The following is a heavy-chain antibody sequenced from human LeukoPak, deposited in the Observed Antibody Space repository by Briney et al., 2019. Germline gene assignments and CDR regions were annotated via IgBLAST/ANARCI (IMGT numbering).Heavy chain of an antibody. CDR1: GFTVSNNF. CDR3: ARTKGDYGMDV. CDR2: IHHDGAT. V-gene: IGHV3-66*01. Sequence: GGSLRLSCAASGFTVSNNFMAWVRQAPGKGLEWVSLIHHDGATYYADSLKGRFTISRDNSKNSLYLQMNSLRAGDTAVYYCARTKGDYGMDVWGQGTTVTVSS. J-gene: IGHJ6*02.